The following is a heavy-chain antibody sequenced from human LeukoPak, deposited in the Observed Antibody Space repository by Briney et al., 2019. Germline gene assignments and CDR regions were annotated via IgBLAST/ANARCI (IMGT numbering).Heavy chain of an antibody. J-gene: IGHJ6*03. CDR2: VRYDGIDK. CDR1: GVTFATYG. Sequence: GSLRLSCAASGVTFATYGMHWVRQAPGQGLEWVAFVRYDGIDKYYGDSVKGRFTISRDNSKNTLYLQMNSLRVEDTAVYFCAKVLPLTFYYMDVWGQGTTVTVS. CDR3: AKVLPLTFYYMDV. V-gene: IGHV3-30*02.